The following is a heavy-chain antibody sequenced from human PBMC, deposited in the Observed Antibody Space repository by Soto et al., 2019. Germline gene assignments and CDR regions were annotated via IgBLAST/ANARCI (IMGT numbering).Heavy chain of an antibody. D-gene: IGHD3-16*01. CDR1: GFTFDDYA. CDR2: INWNSGSI. V-gene: IGHV3-9*01. CDR3: AKDHWGSY. Sequence: EVQLVESGGGLVQPGRSLRLSCAASGFTFDDYAMHWVRQAPGKGLEWVSGINWNSGSIGYADSVKGRFTISRDNAKNSLYLQMNSLRTEDTAVYYCAKDHWGSYSGQGTLVTVSS. J-gene: IGHJ4*02.